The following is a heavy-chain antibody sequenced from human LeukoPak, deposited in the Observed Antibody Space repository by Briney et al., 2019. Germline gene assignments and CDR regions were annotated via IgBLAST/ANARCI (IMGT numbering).Heavy chain of an antibody. Sequence: GGSLRLSCAVSGFTFSNYAMIWVRQAPGKGLEWVANIKQDGTEKYYVDSVKGRFTISRDNAKNSPYLEMNSLRAEDTAVYYCVRDWEGAFDYWGQGTLVTDSS. D-gene: IGHD1-26*01. CDR2: IKQDGTEK. CDR1: GFTFSNYA. CDR3: VRDWEGAFDY. J-gene: IGHJ4*02. V-gene: IGHV3-7*01.